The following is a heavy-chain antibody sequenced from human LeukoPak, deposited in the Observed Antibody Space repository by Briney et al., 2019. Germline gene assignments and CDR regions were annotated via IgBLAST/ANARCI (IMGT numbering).Heavy chain of an antibody. V-gene: IGHV1-18*01. CDR1: GYTFNNYA. Sequence: ASVKVSCKASGYTFNNYAASWVRQAPGQGLEWMGCIYPYNGNTNYAKNVQGRVTMTTDTSPNTAYMELMSLRSDDTAVYYCAREGDYFGSGSYSKDWGQGTLVTVSS. J-gene: IGHJ4*02. CDR3: AREGDYFGSGSYSKD. D-gene: IGHD3-10*01. CDR2: IYPYNGNT.